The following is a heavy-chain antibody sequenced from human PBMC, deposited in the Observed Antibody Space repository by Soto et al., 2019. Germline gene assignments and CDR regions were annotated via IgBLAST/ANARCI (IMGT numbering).Heavy chain of an antibody. CDR1: GYTFTSYG. CDR2: ISAYNGNT. Sequence: ASVKVSCKASGYTFTSYGISWVRQAPGQGLEWMGWISAYNGNTNYAQKLQGRVTMTTDTSTSTAYMELRSLRSDDTAVYYCARDIVLVPAAMGYYYGMDVWGQGTTVTVS. J-gene: IGHJ6*02. CDR3: ARDIVLVPAAMGYYYGMDV. D-gene: IGHD2-2*01. V-gene: IGHV1-18*01.